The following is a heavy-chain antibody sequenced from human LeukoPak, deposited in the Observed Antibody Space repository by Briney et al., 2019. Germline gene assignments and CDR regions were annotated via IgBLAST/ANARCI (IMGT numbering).Heavy chain of an antibody. Sequence: PGGSLRLSCAASGFAFSSYAMHWVRQAPGKGLEWVAVISYDGSNKYYADSVKGRFTISRDNSKNTLYLQMNSLRAEDTAVYYCARATTDYGDPQVDYWGQGTLVTVSS. J-gene: IGHJ4*02. CDR1: GFAFSSYA. D-gene: IGHD4-17*01. CDR2: ISYDGSNK. V-gene: IGHV3-30-3*01. CDR3: ARATTDYGDPQVDY.